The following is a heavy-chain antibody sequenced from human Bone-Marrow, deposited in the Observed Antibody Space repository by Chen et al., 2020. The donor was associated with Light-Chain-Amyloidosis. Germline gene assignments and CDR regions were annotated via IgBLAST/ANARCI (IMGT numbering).Heavy chain of an antibody. CDR1: GFIVSNNY. CDR2: FNSGGST. D-gene: IGHD3-16*01. Sequence: EVQLVESGGGLVQPGGSLRLSCAASGFIVSNNYMNWVRQAPGKGLEWVSLFNSGGSTYYADSGRARSTIPGKNSKNPLYLKMNSRGAEDTAVYYWGGGGDWGQGTLVTVSS. CDR3: GGGGD. V-gene: IGHV3-53*04. J-gene: IGHJ4*02.